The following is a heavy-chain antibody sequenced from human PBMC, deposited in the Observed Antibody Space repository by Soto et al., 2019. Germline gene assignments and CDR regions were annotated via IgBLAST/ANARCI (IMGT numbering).Heavy chain of an antibody. Sequence: QLQLQESGPGLMKASETLSLTCTVSGDSITNNNYYWGWIRLPPGKGLEWIANIFYSGNTYYNPSLRSRVAISVDTSKNQFSLKLSSVTAADTAVYYCAGVGSCSGGSCSSIYFDPWGQGTLVTVSS. J-gene: IGHJ5*02. CDR3: AGVGSCSGGSCSSIYFDP. CDR2: IFYSGNT. CDR1: GDSITNNNYY. D-gene: IGHD2-15*01. V-gene: IGHV4-39*01.